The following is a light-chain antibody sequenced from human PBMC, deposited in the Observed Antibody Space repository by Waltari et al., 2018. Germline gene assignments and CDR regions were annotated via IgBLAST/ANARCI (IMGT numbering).Light chain of an antibody. Sequence: DIQLTQSPSFLSASVGDRVTITCRASQGISSYLAWYQQKPGKAPKLLIYCASTLQSGVPSRFSVSGSGTEFTLTISSLQPEDFATYYCQQLDGYPLTFGGGTKVEIK. CDR3: QQLDGYPLT. J-gene: IGKJ4*01. CDR2: CAS. CDR1: QGISSY. V-gene: IGKV1-9*01.